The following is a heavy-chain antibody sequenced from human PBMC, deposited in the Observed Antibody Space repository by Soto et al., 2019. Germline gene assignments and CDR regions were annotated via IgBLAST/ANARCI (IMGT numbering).Heavy chain of an antibody. D-gene: IGHD3-22*01. CDR3: TTHLNYYDSSGYYYLNWFDP. J-gene: IGHJ5*02. V-gene: IGHV3-15*07. CDR2: IKSKTDGGTT. CDR1: GFTFSNAW. Sequence: EVQLVESGGGLVKPGGSLRLSCAASGFTFSNAWMNWVRQAPGKGLEWVGRIKSKTDGGTTDYAAPVKGRFTISRDDSXXTXYRXMNSLKTEDTAVYYCTTHLNYYDSSGYYYLNWFDPWGQGTLVTVSS.